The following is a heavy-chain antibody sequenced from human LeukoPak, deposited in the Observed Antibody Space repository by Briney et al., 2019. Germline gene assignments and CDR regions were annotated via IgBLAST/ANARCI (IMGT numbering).Heavy chain of an antibody. V-gene: IGHV1-69*13. J-gene: IGHJ4*02. CDR2: IIPIFGTA. CDR3: ASNTRTTVSYYFDY. D-gene: IGHD4-17*01. Sequence: ASVKVSCKASGGTFSSYAISWVRQAPGQGLEWMGGIIPIFGTANYAQKFQGRVTITADESTSTAYMELSSLRSEDTAVYYCASNTRTTVSYYFDYWGQGTLVTVSS. CDR1: GGTFSSYA.